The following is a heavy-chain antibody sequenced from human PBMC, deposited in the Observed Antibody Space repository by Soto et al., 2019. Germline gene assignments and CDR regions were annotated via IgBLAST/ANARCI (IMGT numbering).Heavy chain of an antibody. Sequence: VQLLESGGGVVQPGRSLRLSCAASGFTFSNYGMHWVRQAPGKGLEWVAVIWYDGSNKYYGASVKGRFTISRDNSKNTLYLQMNSLRGEDMAVYYCARDRDPMTTVTEIGCWGQGTLVTVSS. D-gene: IGHD4-17*01. CDR1: GFTFSNYG. V-gene: IGHV3-33*01. CDR2: IWYDGSNK. J-gene: IGHJ4*02. CDR3: ARDRDPMTTVTEIGC.